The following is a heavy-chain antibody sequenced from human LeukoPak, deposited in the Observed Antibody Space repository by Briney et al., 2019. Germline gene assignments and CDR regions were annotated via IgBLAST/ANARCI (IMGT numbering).Heavy chain of an antibody. Sequence: GGSLRLSCAASRFTFSSYAMNWIRQAPGKGLEWVSAISLSGGSTYYADSVRGRFTISRDNSKNTLYLQMNSLRAEDTDVYDCATIHYYYDSSGYSNFDYWGQGTLVTVSS. D-gene: IGHD3-22*01. J-gene: IGHJ4*02. V-gene: IGHV3-23*01. CDR2: ISLSGGST. CDR3: ATIHYYYDSSGYSNFDY. CDR1: RFTFSSYA.